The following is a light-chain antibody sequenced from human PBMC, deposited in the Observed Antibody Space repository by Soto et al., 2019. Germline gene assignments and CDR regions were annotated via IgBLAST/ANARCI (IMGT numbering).Light chain of an antibody. Sequence: EIVLTQSPATLSLSPGERATLSCRASQSVSSYLAWYQQKPGQAPRLLISDASNRATGIPARFSGSGSGTDFTLTISNLEPEDFAVYYCQQRINWPLTFGGGTKVEIK. CDR1: QSVSSY. V-gene: IGKV3-11*01. CDR3: QQRINWPLT. J-gene: IGKJ4*01. CDR2: DAS.